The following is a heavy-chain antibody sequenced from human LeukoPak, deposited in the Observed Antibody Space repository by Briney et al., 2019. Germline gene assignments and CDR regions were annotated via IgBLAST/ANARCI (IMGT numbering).Heavy chain of an antibody. J-gene: IGHJ6*03. D-gene: IGHD3-3*01. V-gene: IGHV3-21*01. CDR2: ISRSSSYI. CDR3: ARDSYYDFWSGSNYYMDV. Sequence: GGSLRLSCAGSGFTFSSYSTNWVRQAPGKELEWVSSISRSSSYIYYADSVKGRFTISRDNAKNSLYLQMNSLRAEDTAVYYCARDSYYDFWSGSNYYMDVWGKGTTVTVSS. CDR1: GFTFSSYS.